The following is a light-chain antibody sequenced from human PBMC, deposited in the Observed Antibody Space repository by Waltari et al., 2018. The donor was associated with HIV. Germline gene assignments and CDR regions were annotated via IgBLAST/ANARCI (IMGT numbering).Light chain of an antibody. CDR3: AAWDDSLNGPV. Sequence: QSVLPQPPSASGTPGQRVTLSCSGSSPNIGSNTVNWYQQPPGTAPKLLIYSNNQRPSGVPDRFSGSKSGTSASLAISGLQSEDEADYYCAAWDDSLNGPVFGGGTKLTVL. V-gene: IGLV1-44*01. CDR1: SPNIGSNT. CDR2: SNN. J-gene: IGLJ2*01.